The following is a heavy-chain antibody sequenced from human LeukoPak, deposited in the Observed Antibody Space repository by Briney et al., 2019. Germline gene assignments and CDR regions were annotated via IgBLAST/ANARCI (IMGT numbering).Heavy chain of an antibody. J-gene: IGHJ3*02. CDR3: RVPADKRDAFDI. V-gene: IGHV3-15*01. CDR2: IKSKTDGGTT. CDR1: GFTFSNAW. Sequence: GGSLRLSCAASGFTFSNAWMSWVRQAPGKGLEWVGRIKSKTDGGTTDYAAPVKGRFTISRDDSKNTLYLQMNSLKTDDTAVYYCRVPADKRDAFDIWGQGTMVTVSS. D-gene: IGHD2-2*01.